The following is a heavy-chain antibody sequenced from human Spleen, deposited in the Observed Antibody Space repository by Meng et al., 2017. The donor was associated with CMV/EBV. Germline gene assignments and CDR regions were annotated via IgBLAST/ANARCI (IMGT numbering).Heavy chain of an antibody. CDR1: GFTFDDYG. Sequence: SLKISCAASGFTFDDYGMHWVRQAPGKGLEWVSGISWNSGSIGYADSVKGRFTISRDNSKNTLYLQMNSLRAEDTAVYYCAKVVVSSWFDPWGQGTLVTVSS. CDR2: ISWNSGSI. J-gene: IGHJ5*02. D-gene: IGHD3-16*02. CDR3: AKVVVSSWFDP. V-gene: IGHV3-9*01.